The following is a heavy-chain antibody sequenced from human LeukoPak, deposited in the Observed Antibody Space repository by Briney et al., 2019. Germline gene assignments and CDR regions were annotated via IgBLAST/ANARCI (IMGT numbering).Heavy chain of an antibody. CDR2: IIPIFGTA. V-gene: IGHV1-69*05. D-gene: IGHD2-2*01. Sequence: ASVKVSCTASGGTFSSYAISWVRQAPGQGLEWMGGIIPIFGTANYAQKFQGRVTITTDESTSTAYMELSSLRSDDTAVYYCAREVVVPAAVTFDIWGQGTMVTVSS. CDR1: GGTFSSYA. J-gene: IGHJ3*02. CDR3: AREVVVPAAVTFDI.